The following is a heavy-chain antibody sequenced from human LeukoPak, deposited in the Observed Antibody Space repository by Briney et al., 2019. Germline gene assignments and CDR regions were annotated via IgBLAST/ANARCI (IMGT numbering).Heavy chain of an antibody. CDR2: ISSSSSYI. J-gene: IGHJ5*02. D-gene: IGHD4-17*01. Sequence: GGSLRLSCAASGFTFSSYSMNWVRQAPGKGLEWVSSISSSSSYIYYADSEKGRFTISRDNAKNSLYLQMNSLRAEDTAVYYCARTYGDWEGWFDPWGQGTLVTVSS. CDR3: ARTYGDWEGWFDP. V-gene: IGHV3-21*01. CDR1: GFTFSSYS.